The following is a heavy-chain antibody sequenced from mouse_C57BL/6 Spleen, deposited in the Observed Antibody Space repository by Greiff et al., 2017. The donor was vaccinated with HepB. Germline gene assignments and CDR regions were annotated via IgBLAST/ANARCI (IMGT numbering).Heavy chain of an antibody. V-gene: IGHV1-52*01. CDR3: ARYELRRYFDV. J-gene: IGHJ1*03. D-gene: IGHD1-1*01. CDR2: IDPSDSET. CDR1: GYTFTSYW. Sequence: HQPGSELVRPGSSVKLSCKASGYTFTSYWMHWVKQRPIQGLEWIGNIDPSDSETHYNQKFKDKATLTVDKSSSTAYMQLSSLTSEDSAVYYCARYELRRYFDVWGTGTTVTVAS.